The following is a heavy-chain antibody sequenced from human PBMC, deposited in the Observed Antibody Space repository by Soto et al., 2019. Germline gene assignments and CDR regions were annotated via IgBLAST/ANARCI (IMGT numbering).Heavy chain of an antibody. Sequence: QVQLVQSEAEVTKPGASVKVSCKASGYTFTTYDINWVRQATGQGLEWLGWMSPNSGATGYAQKFQGRVTMTRDTSMTTAYMELSNLRSEDTAVYYCARGVDAGVDVWGQGTTVTVSS. CDR1: GYTFTTYD. J-gene: IGHJ6*02. D-gene: IGHD1-1*01. CDR2: MSPNSGAT. CDR3: ARGVDAGVDV. V-gene: IGHV1-8*01.